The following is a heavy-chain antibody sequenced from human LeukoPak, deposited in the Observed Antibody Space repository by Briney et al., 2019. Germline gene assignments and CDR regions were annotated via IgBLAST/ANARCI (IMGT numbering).Heavy chain of an antibody. J-gene: IGHJ2*01. Sequence: GGSLRLSCAASGFTFSDYYMSWIRQAPGKGLEWVSYISSSSSYTNYADSVKGRFTISRDNSKNTLYLQMNSLRAEDTAVYYCARERGGNLPHWYFDLWGRGTLVTVSS. CDR3: ARERGGNLPHWYFDL. D-gene: IGHD4-23*01. V-gene: IGHV3-11*05. CDR2: ISSSSSYT. CDR1: GFTFSDYY.